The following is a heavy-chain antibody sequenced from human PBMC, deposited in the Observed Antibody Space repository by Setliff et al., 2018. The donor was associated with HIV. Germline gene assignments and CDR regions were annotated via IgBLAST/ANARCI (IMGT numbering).Heavy chain of an antibody. CDR1: GGSISSSSYY. V-gene: IGHV4-39*07. J-gene: IGHJ5*02. Sequence: SETLSLTCTVSGGSISSSSYYWVWIRQPPGKGLEWIGSIYYSGSTYYNPSLKSRVTISVDTSKNQFSLKLSSVTAADTAVDYCARSSLYCSGGSCHLTWFDPWGQGVKVTVSS. CDR2: IYYSGST. CDR3: ARSSLYCSGGSCHLTWFDP. D-gene: IGHD2-15*01.